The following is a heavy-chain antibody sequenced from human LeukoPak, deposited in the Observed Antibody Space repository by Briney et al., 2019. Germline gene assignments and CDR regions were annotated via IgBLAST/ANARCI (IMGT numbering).Heavy chain of an antibody. V-gene: IGHV3-30*18. D-gene: IGHD3-22*01. Sequence: GRSLRLSCAASGFTFSSYGMHWVRQAPGKGLEWVAVISYDGSNKYYADSVKGRFTISRDNSKNTLYLQMNSLRAEDTAVYYCAKDKHDSSGYYYGNFDYWGQGTLVTVSS. CDR1: GFTFSSYG. J-gene: IGHJ4*02. CDR3: AKDKHDSSGYYYGNFDY. CDR2: ISYDGSNK.